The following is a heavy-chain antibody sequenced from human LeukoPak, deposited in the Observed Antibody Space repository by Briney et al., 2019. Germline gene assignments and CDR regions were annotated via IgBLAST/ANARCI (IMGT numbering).Heavy chain of an antibody. J-gene: IGHJ4*02. D-gene: IGHD1-26*01. CDR3: AKALLGATRGIDY. V-gene: IGHV3-23*01. Sequence: GGSLRLSCAASGFTFSSSAMSWVRQAPGKGLEWVSAISASGGSTYYADSVKGRFTFSRDNSKNTLYLQLNSLRAEDTAVYYCAKALLGATRGIDYWGQGTLVTVSS. CDR2: ISASGGST. CDR1: GFTFSSSA.